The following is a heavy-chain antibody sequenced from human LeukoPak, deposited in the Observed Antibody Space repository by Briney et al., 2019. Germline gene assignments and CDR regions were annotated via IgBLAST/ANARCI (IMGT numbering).Heavy chain of an antibody. J-gene: IGHJ4*02. CDR3: ARDADYDSSPY. Sequence: PGGSLRLSCAASGFTFSSYAMHWVRQAPGKGLEWVANIREDGNEKYYADSVKGQFTISRDNAKNSLFLQMDSLRAEDTAVYYCARDADYDSSPYWGQGTLVTVSS. V-gene: IGHV3-7*01. CDR1: GFTFSSYA. CDR2: IREDGNEK. D-gene: IGHD3-22*01.